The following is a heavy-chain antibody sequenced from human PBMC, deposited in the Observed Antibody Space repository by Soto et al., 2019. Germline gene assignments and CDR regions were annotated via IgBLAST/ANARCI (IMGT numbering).Heavy chain of an antibody. Sequence: WASVKVSCKASGYTFTGYYMHGVRQAPGQGLEWMGWINPNSGGTNYAQKFQGRVTMTRDTSISTAYMELSRLRSDDTAVYYCARAWGSSDRYNWFDPWGQGTLVTVSS. J-gene: IGHJ5*02. D-gene: IGHD6-13*01. V-gene: IGHV1-2*02. CDR2: INPNSGGT. CDR1: GYTFTGYY. CDR3: ARAWGSSDRYNWFDP.